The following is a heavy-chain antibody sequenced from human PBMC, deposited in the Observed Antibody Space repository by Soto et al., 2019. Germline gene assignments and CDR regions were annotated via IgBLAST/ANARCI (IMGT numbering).Heavy chain of an antibody. CDR1: GFTFSSYG. CDR3: ATDPSIVATILEYYFDY. Sequence: QVQLVESGGGVVQPGRSLRLSCAASGFTFSSYGMHWVRQAPGKGLEWVAVIWYDGSNKYYADSVKGRFTISRDNSKNTLYLQMNSLRAEDTAVYYCATDPSIVATILEYYFDYWGQGTLVTVSS. V-gene: IGHV3-33*01. J-gene: IGHJ4*02. D-gene: IGHD5-12*01. CDR2: IWYDGSNK.